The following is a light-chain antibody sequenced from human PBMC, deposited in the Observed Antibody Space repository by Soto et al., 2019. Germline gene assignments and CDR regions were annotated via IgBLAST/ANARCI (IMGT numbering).Light chain of an antibody. V-gene: IGLV1-51*01. CDR3: GTWDSSLSVVV. CDR2: DNH. Sequence: QSVLTQPPSVSAAPGQRVTISCSGDSSNVGNNFVSWYQQPPGTAPKLLIYDNHKRPSGIPDRFSGSKSGTSATLDITGLQTGDEADYYCGTWDSSLSVVVFGRGTQLTVL. CDR1: SSNVGNNF. J-gene: IGLJ3*02.